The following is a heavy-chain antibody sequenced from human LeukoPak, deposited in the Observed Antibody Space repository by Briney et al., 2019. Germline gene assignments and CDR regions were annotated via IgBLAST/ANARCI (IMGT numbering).Heavy chain of an antibody. J-gene: IGHJ5*02. D-gene: IGHD4-17*01. CDR3: ARYVRGTAVTTYSYSWFDP. CDR1: GESLSDFY. Sequence: SETLSLTCGVYGESLSDFYWSWIRQPPGKGLEWIGEINHRGSTNYSPSLKSRVTISVDTSKNQFSLKLKSLIAADTAVYYCARYVRGTAVTTYSYSWFDPWGQGTLVTVSS. V-gene: IGHV4-34*01. CDR2: INHRGST.